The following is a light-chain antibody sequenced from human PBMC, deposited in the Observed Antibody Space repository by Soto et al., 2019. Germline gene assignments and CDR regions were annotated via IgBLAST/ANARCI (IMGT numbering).Light chain of an antibody. Sequence: EIVLTQSPGTLSLSPGERATLSCRASQTVSTNYLAWYQQKPGQAPRLLIYGASSRATGIPDRFSGSGSGTDFILTISRLEPEDFAVYYWQQYGSSPRTFGQGTKLEIK. V-gene: IGKV3-20*01. CDR1: QTVSTNY. CDR2: GAS. J-gene: IGKJ2*01. CDR3: QQYGSSPRT.